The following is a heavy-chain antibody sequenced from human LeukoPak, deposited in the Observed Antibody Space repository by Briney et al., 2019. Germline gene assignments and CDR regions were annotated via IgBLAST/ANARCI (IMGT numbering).Heavy chain of an antibody. V-gene: IGHV5-51*01. Sequence: GESLKISCKGSGYSFSSYWIGWVRQMPGKGLEWMGIIDPGDSDTRYSPSFQGQVTISADKSISTAYLQWSSLKASDTAMYYCARHEVLQQTDYWGQGTLVTVSS. CDR1: GYSFSSYW. J-gene: IGHJ4*02. CDR2: IDPGDSDT. CDR3: ARHEVLQQTDY. D-gene: IGHD1-26*01.